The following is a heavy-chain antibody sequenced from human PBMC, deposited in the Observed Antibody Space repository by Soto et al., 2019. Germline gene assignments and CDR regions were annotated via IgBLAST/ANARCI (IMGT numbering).Heavy chain of an antibody. CDR2: IYNTGTT. J-gene: IGHJ5*02. CDR3: ARVPFGVGEWFDP. D-gene: IGHD3-16*01. CDR1: GGSVSSDGYY. V-gene: IGHV4-31*03. Sequence: PSETLSLTCTVSGGSVSSDGYYLGWIRQLPGKGLEWIGYIYNTGTTYYNPSLKSRLSISLGTSKNQFSLKLNSVTAADTAVYYCARVPFGVGEWFDPGAREPWSPS.